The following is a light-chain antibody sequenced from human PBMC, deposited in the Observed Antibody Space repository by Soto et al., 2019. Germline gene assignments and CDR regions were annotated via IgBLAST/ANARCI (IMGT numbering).Light chain of an antibody. V-gene: IGKV3-20*01. Sequence: EIVLTQSPGTLSLSPGQRATLSCRASQSVSSSYLAWYQQKPGQAPRLLIYGASSRATGIPDRFSGSGSGTDFTLTISRLEPEDFAVYYCQHYCSSPWTFRQGTKVEIK. CDR3: QHYCSSPWT. J-gene: IGKJ1*01. CDR2: GAS. CDR1: QSVSSSY.